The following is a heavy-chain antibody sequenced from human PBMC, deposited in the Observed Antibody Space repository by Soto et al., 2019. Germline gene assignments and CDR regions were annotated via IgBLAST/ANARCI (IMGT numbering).Heavy chain of an antibody. D-gene: IGHD3-22*01. V-gene: IGHV3-7*01. CDR3: VRGCDRSHCPYYIDV. CDR1: GFSFSTYW. CDR2: IKQDAIDY. Sequence: EVLLVESGGGLVQPGGSLRLSCAASGFSFSTYWMSWVRLAPGTGLEWVATIKQDAIDYYHADSVKGRFAISRDNAENSPYLQMTSLRPDDTAVYYCVRGCDRSHCPYYIDVWGTGTTVTVSS. J-gene: IGHJ6*03.